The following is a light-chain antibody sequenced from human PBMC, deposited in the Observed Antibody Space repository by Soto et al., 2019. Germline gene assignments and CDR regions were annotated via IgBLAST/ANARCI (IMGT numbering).Light chain of an antibody. CDR2: DAS. Sequence: DIQMTQSPSTLSASVGDRVTITCRASQSVSAWLAWYQQQPGKAPKLLIYDASSLESGVPSRFSGGGSGTEFTLTINSLQPDDFATYYCQQYHTYLWTFGQGTKVEIK. J-gene: IGKJ1*01. V-gene: IGKV1-5*01. CDR1: QSVSAW. CDR3: QQYHTYLWT.